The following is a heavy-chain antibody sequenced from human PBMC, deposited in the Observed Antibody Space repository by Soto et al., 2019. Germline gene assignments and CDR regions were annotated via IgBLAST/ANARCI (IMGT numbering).Heavy chain of an antibody. V-gene: IGHV4-30-4*01. CDR1: GGSISSGDYY. D-gene: IGHD6-13*01. CDR3: ARLNIAAAGVYYFDY. Sequence: SETLSLTCTVSGGSISSGDYYWSWIRQPPGKGLEWIGYIYYSGSTYYNPSLKSRVTISVDTSKNQFSLKLSSVTAADTAVYYCARLNIAAAGVYYFDYWGQGTLVTVSS. CDR2: IYYSGST. J-gene: IGHJ4*02.